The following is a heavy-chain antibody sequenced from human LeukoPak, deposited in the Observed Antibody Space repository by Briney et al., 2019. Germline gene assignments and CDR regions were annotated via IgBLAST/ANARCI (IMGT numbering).Heavy chain of an antibody. D-gene: IGHD6-25*01. CDR1: GITSSDNF. V-gene: IGHV3-11*01. CDR2: ISKSDGTT. CDR3: ASAVAAPDQDPPFDY. Sequence: GGSLRLSCAASGITSSDNFMSWIRQAPGKGLEWISYISKSDGTTYYADTVKGRFTISRDSAKKSVYLYMNSLRAEDTAVYYCASAVAAPDQDPPFDYWGQGTLSPSPQ. J-gene: IGHJ4*02.